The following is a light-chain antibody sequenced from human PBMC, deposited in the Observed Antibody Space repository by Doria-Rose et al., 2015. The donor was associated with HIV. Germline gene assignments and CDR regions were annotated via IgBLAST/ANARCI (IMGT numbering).Light chain of an antibody. V-gene: IGKV1-39*01. Sequence: DIQMTQSPSSLSASIGDGVTITCRASQTVSTYLTWFQQEPGKAPKLLIYAASRLQSGVPSRFSGSGSGTDFTLTISGLQPGDFATYYCQQTYSSPPWTFGQGTKVEMK. CDR3: QQTYSSPPWT. CDR1: QTVSTY. J-gene: IGKJ1*01. CDR2: AAS.